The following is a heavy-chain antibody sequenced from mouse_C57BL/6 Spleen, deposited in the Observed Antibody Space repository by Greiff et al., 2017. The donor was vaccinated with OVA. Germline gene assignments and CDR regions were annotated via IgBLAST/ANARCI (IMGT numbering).Heavy chain of an antibody. CDR2: IDPSDSET. J-gene: IGHJ1*03. CDR1: GYTFTSYW. Sequence: VQLQQPGAELVRPGSSVKLSCKASGYTFTSYWMHWVKQRPIQGLEWIGNIDPSDSETHYNQKFKDKATLTVDKSSSTAYMQLSSLTSEDSAVYYCAREGGAYGSSYWYFDVWGTGTTVTVSS. V-gene: IGHV1-52*01. D-gene: IGHD1-1*01. CDR3: AREGGAYGSSYWYFDV.